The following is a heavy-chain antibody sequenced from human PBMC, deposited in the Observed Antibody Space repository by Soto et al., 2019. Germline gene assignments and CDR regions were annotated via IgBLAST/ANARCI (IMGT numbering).Heavy chain of an antibody. CDR3: ATALNYYDSSGYYIFDY. CDR2: FDPEDGET. CDR1: GYTLTELS. Sequence: ASVKVSCKVSGYTLTELSMHWVRQAPGKGLEWMGGFDPEDGETIYAQKFQGRVTMTEDTSTDTAYMELSSLRSEDTAVYYCATALNYYDSSGYYIFDYWGQGPLVTV. D-gene: IGHD3-22*01. V-gene: IGHV1-24*01. J-gene: IGHJ4*02.